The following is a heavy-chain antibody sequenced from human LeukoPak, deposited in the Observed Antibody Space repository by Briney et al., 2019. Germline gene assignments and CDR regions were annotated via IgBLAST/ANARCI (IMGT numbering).Heavy chain of an antibody. J-gene: IGHJ4*02. CDR1: GFTFRDYY. CDR2: ISDSGDTQ. CDR3: ARDSGSDYYSSAGY. Sequence: PGGSLRLSCAASGFTFRDYYMSWIRQAPGKGLEWVSYISDSGDTQYYADSVKGRFTISRDSGENSLYLQMNSLRVDDTAVYYCARDSGSDYYSSAGYWGQGTLVTVSS. D-gene: IGHD3-22*01. V-gene: IGHV3-11*01.